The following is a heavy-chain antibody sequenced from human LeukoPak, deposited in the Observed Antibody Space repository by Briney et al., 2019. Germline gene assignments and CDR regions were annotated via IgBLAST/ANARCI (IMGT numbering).Heavy chain of an antibody. J-gene: IGHJ3*02. Sequence: ASVKVSCKASGYTFTSYGISWFRQAPGQGLEWMGWISAYNGNTNYAQKLQGRVTMTTDTSTSTAYMELRSLRSDDTAVYYCARVSMVWDAFDIWGQGTMVTVSS. D-gene: IGHD2-8*01. V-gene: IGHV1-18*01. CDR3: ARVSMVWDAFDI. CDR2: ISAYNGNT. CDR1: GYTFTSYG.